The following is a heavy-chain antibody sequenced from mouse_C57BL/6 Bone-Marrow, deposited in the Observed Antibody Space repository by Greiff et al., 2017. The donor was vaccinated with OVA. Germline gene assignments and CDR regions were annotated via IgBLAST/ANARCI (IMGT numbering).Heavy chain of an antibody. CDR1: GYTFTSYW. Sequence: QVQLQQPGTELVKPGASVKLSCKASGYTFTSYWMHWVKQRPGQGLEWIGNINPSNGGTNYNEKFKGKATLTVDKSSSTAYMQLSSLTSEDSAVYYCARERLYYYGSSWFAYWGQGTLVTVSA. CDR2: INPSNGGT. D-gene: IGHD1-1*01. V-gene: IGHV1-53*01. J-gene: IGHJ3*01. CDR3: ARERLYYYGSSWFAY.